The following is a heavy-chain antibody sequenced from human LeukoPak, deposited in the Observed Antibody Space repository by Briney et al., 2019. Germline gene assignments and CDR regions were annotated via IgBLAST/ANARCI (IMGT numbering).Heavy chain of an antibody. CDR1: GFPFSTYG. Sequence: GRSLRLSCAASGFPFSTYGMHWVRQAPGKGLEWVAVIWYDGGTKYYADSVKGRFTISRDISKNTLFLQMNSLTAEDTAVYYCATAANRWRHDFWGQGILVTVSS. CDR2: IWYDGGTK. V-gene: IGHV3-33*01. J-gene: IGHJ4*02. D-gene: IGHD5-24*01. CDR3: ATAANRWRHDF.